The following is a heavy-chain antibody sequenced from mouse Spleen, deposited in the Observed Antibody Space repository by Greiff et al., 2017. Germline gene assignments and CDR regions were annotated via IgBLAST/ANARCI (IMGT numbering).Heavy chain of an antibody. J-gene: IGHJ2*01. CDR1: GFTFSSYY. D-gene: IGHD1-1*01. CDR2: ISSGGGST. CDR3: ARERYGSSPFDY. V-gene: IGHV5-12-1*01. Sequence: EVQGVESGGGLVKLGGSLKLSCAASGFTFSSYYMSWVRQTPEKRLEWVATISSGGGSTYYPDSVKGRFTISRDNVKNTLYLQMSSLNSEDTAVYYCARERYGSSPFDYWGQGTTLTVSS.